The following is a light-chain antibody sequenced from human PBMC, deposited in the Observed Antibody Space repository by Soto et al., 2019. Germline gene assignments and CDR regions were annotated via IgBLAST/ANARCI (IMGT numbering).Light chain of an antibody. Sequence: QAVVTQPPSASGSPGQSVTISCTGTSSDVGAYNFVSWYQQHPGKAPKLMISEVSKRPSGVPDRFSGSKSGNTASLTVSGLQAEDEADYYCSSFAGSNNFVFGGGTKLTVL. CDR2: EVS. J-gene: IGLJ2*01. CDR3: SSFAGSNNFV. CDR1: SSDVGAYNF. V-gene: IGLV2-8*01.